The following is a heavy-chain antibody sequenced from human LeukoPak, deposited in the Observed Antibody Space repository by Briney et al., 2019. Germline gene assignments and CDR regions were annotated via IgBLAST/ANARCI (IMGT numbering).Heavy chain of an antibody. Sequence: GGSLRLSCAASGFTFSSYAMSWVRQAPGKGLGWVSSFSGGSGNTYYADSVKGRFTTSRGNSQNTLYLQMSSLRAEDTAIYYCAKDQYIYGSSPFDFWGQGTLVTVSS. V-gene: IGHV3-23*01. CDR1: GFTFSSYA. CDR2: FSGGSGNT. D-gene: IGHD3-10*01. CDR3: AKDQYIYGSSPFDF. J-gene: IGHJ4*02.